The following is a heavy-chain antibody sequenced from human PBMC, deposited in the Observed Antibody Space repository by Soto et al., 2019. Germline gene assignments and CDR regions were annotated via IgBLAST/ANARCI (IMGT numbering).Heavy chain of an antibody. D-gene: IGHD7-27*01. CDR3: ARPGRDWGALHY. CDR1: NDSXXXYY. CDR2: IYYSGST. Sequence: QXQLXXSGPGLVKPSETLSLTCTVSNDSXXXYYWTWIRQPPGKGLEWIGFIYYSGSTNYDPSLQSRVTISVDTSKNQFSLKMNSVTAADTAVYYCARPGRDWGALHYWGQGTLVTVSS. V-gene: IGHV4-59*08. J-gene: IGHJ4*02.